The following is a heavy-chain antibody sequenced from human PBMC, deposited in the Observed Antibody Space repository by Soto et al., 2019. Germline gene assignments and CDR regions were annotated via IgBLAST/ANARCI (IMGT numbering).Heavy chain of an antibody. CDR1: GGTFSSYA. J-gene: IGHJ6*02. Sequence: QVQLVQSGAEVKKPGSSVKVSCKASGGTFSSYAISWVRQAPGQGLEWMGGSIPISGTANYAQKFQGRVTTTADESTSTAYMGLCRMRSEDTAVYYCALSQGSSTSLEIFYCYYYGMEIWGQGTSVTVSS. CDR2: SIPISGTA. CDR3: ALSQGSSTSLEIFYCYYYGMEI. V-gene: IGHV1-69*01. D-gene: IGHD2-2*01.